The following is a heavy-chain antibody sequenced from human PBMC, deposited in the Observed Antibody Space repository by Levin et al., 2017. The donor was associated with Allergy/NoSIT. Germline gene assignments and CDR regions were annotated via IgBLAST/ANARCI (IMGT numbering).Heavy chain of an antibody. CDR1: GFTFSTYA. Sequence: GESLKISCAASGFTFSTYAMSWVRQAPGKGLEWVSAISGSGGSTYYADSVKGRFTISRDNSKNTLYLQMNSLRAEDTAVYYCAKKPHYDFWSGYSYYFDYWGQGTLVTVSS. CDR2: ISGSGGST. D-gene: IGHD3-3*01. V-gene: IGHV3-23*01. J-gene: IGHJ4*02. CDR3: AKKPHYDFWSGYSYYFDY.